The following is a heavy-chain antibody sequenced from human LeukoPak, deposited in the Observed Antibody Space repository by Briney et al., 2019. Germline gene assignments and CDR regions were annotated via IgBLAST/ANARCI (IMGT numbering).Heavy chain of an antibody. Sequence: GESLRLSCAASGLTVSTNYMSWVRQAPGKGLEWVSVIYSGGSTYYADSVKGRFTISRDNSKNTLYLQVNSLRAEDTAVYYCAREVVGAYYFDYWGQGTLVTVSS. CDR1: GLTVSTNY. CDR3: AREVVGAYYFDY. CDR2: IYSGGST. V-gene: IGHV3-53*05. D-gene: IGHD1-26*01. J-gene: IGHJ4*02.